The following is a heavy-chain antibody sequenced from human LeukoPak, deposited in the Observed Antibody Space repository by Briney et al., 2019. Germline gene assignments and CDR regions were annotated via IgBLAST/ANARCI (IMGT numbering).Heavy chain of an antibody. CDR1: GYSFTSYL. V-gene: IGHV5-51*01. CDR2: IYPGDSDT. CDR3: ARPPYSSSIDAFDI. Sequence: GEFLKISWKGSGYSFTSYLIGWGRQMPGKGLGWVGIIYPGDSDTRYSPFFQGQVTISDDKSISTAYLQWSSLKASVTGMYYCARPPYSSSIDAFDIWGQGTMVTVSS. J-gene: IGHJ3*02. D-gene: IGHD6-13*01.